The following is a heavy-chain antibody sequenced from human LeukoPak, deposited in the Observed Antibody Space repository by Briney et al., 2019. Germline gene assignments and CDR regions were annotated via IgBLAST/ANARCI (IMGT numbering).Heavy chain of an antibody. Sequence: ASVKVSCKASGYTFTSYDINWVRHATGQGLEWMGWMNPNSGNTGYAQKFQGRVTMTRNTSISTAYMELSSLRSVDTAVYYCARGRRSSSGRWFDPWGQGTLVTVSS. CDR1: GYTFTSYD. D-gene: IGHD6-13*01. J-gene: IGHJ5*02. CDR3: ARGRRSSSGRWFDP. CDR2: MNPNSGNT. V-gene: IGHV1-8*01.